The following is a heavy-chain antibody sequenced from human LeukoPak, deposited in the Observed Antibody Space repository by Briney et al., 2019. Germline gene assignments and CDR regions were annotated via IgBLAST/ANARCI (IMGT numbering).Heavy chain of an antibody. CDR2: ISSSSIYK. Sequence: GGSLRLSCAASGFTFSSYSMNWVRQAPGKGLEWVSSISSSSIYKYYADSVKGRFTISRDNAKKSLYLQMNSLRAEDTAVYYCARDGSGGSCSFDYWGQGTLVTVSS. CDR3: ARDGSGGSCSFDY. J-gene: IGHJ4*02. D-gene: IGHD2-15*01. V-gene: IGHV3-21*01. CDR1: GFTFSSYS.